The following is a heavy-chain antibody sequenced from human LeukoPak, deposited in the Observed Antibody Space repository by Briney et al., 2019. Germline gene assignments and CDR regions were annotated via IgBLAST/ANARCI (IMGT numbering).Heavy chain of an antibody. J-gene: IGHJ4*02. CDR3: ARDRNDYVWGSYRDY. D-gene: IGHD3-16*02. CDR1: GFTFSSYS. Sequence: GGSLRLSCAASGFTFSSYSMNWVRQAPGKGLEWVSYISSTSGTIYYADSVKGRFTVSRDNAKNSLYLQMNSLRAEDTAVYYCARDRNDYVWGSYRDYWGQGTLVTVSS. CDR2: ISSTSGTI. V-gene: IGHV3-48*01.